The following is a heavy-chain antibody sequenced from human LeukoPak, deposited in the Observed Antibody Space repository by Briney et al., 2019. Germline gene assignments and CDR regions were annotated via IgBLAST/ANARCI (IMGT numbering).Heavy chain of an antibody. V-gene: IGHV1-8*03. CDR2: MNPNSGNT. Sequence: ASVKVSCKASGGTFSSYAINWVRQATGQGLEWMGWMNPNSGNTGYAQKFQGRVTITRNTSISTAYMELSSLRSEDTAVYYCARGDRTGWFDPWGQGTLVTVSS. CDR1: GGTFSSYA. D-gene: IGHD2-8*02. CDR3: ARGDRTGWFDP. J-gene: IGHJ5*02.